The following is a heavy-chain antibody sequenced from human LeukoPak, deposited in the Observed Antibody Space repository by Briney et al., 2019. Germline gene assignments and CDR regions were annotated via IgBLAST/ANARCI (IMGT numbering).Heavy chain of an antibody. CDR1: GGTFSSYA. Sequence: GSSVKVSCKASGGTFSSYAISWVRQAPGQGLEWMGGIIPIFGTANYARKFQGRVRITTDESTSTAYMELSSLRSEDTAVYYCARVSDSSGYLDYWGQGTLVTVSS. V-gene: IGHV1-69*05. J-gene: IGHJ4*02. D-gene: IGHD3-22*01. CDR2: IIPIFGTA. CDR3: ARVSDSSGYLDY.